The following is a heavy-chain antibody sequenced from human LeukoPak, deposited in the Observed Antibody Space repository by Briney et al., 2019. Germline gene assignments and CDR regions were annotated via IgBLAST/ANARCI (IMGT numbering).Heavy chain of an antibody. V-gene: IGHV3-21*01. CDR3: GGGGNGIDI. CDR2: ISSRSTNI. J-gene: IGHJ3*02. CDR1: GFTFSRYS. D-gene: IGHD2-8*01. Sequence: GGSLRLSCAGSGFTFSRYSMNWFRQAPGKGLERVSSISSRSTNIFYADSVKGRFTISRDNAKNTLYLQMNSLRAEDTAVYFCGGGGNGIDIWGQGTTVIVSS.